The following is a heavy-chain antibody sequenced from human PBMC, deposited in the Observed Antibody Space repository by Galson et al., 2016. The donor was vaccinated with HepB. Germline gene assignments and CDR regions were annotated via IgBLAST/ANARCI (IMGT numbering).Heavy chain of an antibody. J-gene: IGHJ4*02. CDR2: IYHLGST. CDR3: VRGTVVPHYPDY. CDR1: GGSISSNNW. D-gene: IGHD2-2*01. Sequence: SETLSLTCAVSGGSISSNNWWSWVRQPPGKGLEWIGEIYHLGSTNYSPSLKSRVTISVDKSKNQFPLKLSTVTAADTAVYYCVRGTVVPHYPDYWGQGTLVTVSS. V-gene: IGHV4-4*02.